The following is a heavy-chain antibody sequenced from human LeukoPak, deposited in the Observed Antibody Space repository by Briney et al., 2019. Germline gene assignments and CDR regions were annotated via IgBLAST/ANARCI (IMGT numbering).Heavy chain of an antibody. CDR2: IRSKAYGGTT. CDR1: GFTFGDYA. Sequence: KSGGSLRLSCTASGFTFGDYAMSWFRQAPGKGLEWVGVIRSKAYGGTTEYAASVKGGFTISRDDSKSIAYLQMNSLKTEDTAVYYCTRARWNYLVGPDYWGQGTQVTVSS. D-gene: IGHD1-7*01. V-gene: IGHV3-49*05. CDR3: TRARWNYLVGPDY. J-gene: IGHJ4*02.